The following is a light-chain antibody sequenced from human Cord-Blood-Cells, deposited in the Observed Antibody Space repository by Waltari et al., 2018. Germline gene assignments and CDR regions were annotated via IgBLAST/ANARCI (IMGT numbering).Light chain of an antibody. CDR2: YDS. CDR1: KIGSKS. Sequence: SYVLTQPPSVSVAPSKTARNPCWGNKIGSKSGHWYQQKPGQAPVLVIYYDSDRPSGIPERFSGSNSGNTATLTISRVEAGDEADYYCQVWDSSSDWVFGGGTKLTVL. V-gene: IGLV3-21*04. J-gene: IGLJ3*02. CDR3: QVWDSSSDWV.